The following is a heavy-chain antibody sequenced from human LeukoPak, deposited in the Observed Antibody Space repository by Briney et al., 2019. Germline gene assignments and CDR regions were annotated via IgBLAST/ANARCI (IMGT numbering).Heavy chain of an antibody. V-gene: IGHV3-23*01. D-gene: IGHD1-26*01. CDR3: AKPVGATQGYFDY. J-gene: IGHJ4*02. CDR1: GFTFSSYA. CDR2: ISGSGGST. Sequence: GGSLSLSWAASGFTFSSYAMSWVRQAPGKGLEWVSAISGSGGSTYYADSVKGRFTISRDNSKNTLYLQMNSLRAGDTAVYYCAKPVGATQGYFDYWGQGTLVTVSS.